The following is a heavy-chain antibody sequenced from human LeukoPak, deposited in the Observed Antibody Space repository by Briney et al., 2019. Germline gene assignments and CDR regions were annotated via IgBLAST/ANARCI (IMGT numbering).Heavy chain of an antibody. V-gene: IGHV3-7*01. CDR3: ARDSSSGYLKA. D-gene: IGHD3-22*01. CDR1: GFTFSSYW. CDR2: IKQDGSEK. Sequence: PGGSLRLSCAASGFTFSSYWMSWVRQAPGKGLEWVANIKQDGSEKYYVDSVKGRFTISRENAKNSLYLQMNSLRAEDTAVYYCARDSSSGYLKAWGQGTLVTVSS. J-gene: IGHJ4*02.